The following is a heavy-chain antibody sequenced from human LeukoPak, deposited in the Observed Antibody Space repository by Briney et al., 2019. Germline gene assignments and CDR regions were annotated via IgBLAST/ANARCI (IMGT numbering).Heavy chain of an antibody. CDR3: ARVTMVRGVIIDAFDI. D-gene: IGHD3-10*01. CDR1: GGSISSYY. CDR2: IYYSGST. Sequence: SETLSLTCTVSGGSISSYYWSWIRQPPGKGLEWIGYIYYSGSTNYNPSLKSRVTISVDTSKNQFSLKLSSVTAADTAVYYCARVTMVRGVIIDAFDIWGQGTMVTVSS. J-gene: IGHJ3*02. V-gene: IGHV4-59*12.